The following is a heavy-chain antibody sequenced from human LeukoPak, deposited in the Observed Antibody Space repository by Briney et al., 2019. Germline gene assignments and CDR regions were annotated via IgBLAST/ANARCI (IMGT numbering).Heavy chain of an antibody. Sequence: GGSLRLSCAASGYTFSSYAMSWVRQAPGKGLEWVSGVSGSGGSTYYADSVKGRFTISRDNSKNTLYLQMNSLRAEDTAVYYCAKDLDIVATITGNWGQGTLVTVSS. CDR1: GYTFSSYA. J-gene: IGHJ4*02. D-gene: IGHD5-12*01. CDR2: VSGSGGST. V-gene: IGHV3-23*01. CDR3: AKDLDIVATITGN.